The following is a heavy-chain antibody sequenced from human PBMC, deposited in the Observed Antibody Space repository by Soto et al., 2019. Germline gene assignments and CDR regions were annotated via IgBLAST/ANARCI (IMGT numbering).Heavy chain of an antibody. CDR2: MNPNSGNT. J-gene: IGHJ3*02. Sequence: QVQLVQSGAEVKKPGASVKVSCEASGYTFTSYDINWVRQATGQGLEWMGWMNPNSGNTGYAQKFQGRVTMTRNTSISTAYMELSSLRSEDTAVYYCARGYCSSTSCMGTFDIWGQGTMVTVSS. CDR1: GYTFTSYD. D-gene: IGHD2-2*01. V-gene: IGHV1-8*01. CDR3: ARGYCSSTSCMGTFDI.